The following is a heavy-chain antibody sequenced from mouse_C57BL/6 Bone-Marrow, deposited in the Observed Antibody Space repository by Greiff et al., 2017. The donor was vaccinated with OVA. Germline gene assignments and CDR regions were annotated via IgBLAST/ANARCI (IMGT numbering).Heavy chain of an antibody. J-gene: IGHJ3*01. CDR1: GFNIKDDY. V-gene: IGHV14-4*01. D-gene: IGHD2-4*01. CDR3: TRRDYLAY. CDR2: IDPKNGDT. Sequence: VQLQQSGAELVRPGASVKLSCTASGFNIKDDYMHWVKQRPEQGLEWIGWIDPKNGDTEYASKFQGKATITADTSSNTAYLQLSSLTSEDTAVYYCTRRDYLAYWGQGTLVTVSA.